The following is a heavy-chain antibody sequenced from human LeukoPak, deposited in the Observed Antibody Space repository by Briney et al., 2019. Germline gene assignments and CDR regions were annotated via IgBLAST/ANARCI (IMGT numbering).Heavy chain of an antibody. CDR2: ISGSGGST. J-gene: IGHJ3*02. CDR3: AKDQGRWLQLRAFDI. CDR1: GFTVSSNY. V-gene: IGHV3-23*01. Sequence: GGSLRLSCAASGFTVSSNYMSWVRQAPGKGLEWVSAISGSGGSTYYADSVKGRFTISRDNSKNTLYLQMNSLRAEDTAVYYCAKDQGRWLQLRAFDIWGQGTMVTVSS. D-gene: IGHD5-24*01.